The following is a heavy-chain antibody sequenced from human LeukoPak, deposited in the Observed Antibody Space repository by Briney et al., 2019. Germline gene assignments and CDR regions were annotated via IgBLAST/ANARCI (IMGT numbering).Heavy chain of an antibody. CDR2: IYYSGST. J-gene: IGHJ4*02. V-gene: IGHV4-31*03. D-gene: IGHD5-18*01. CDR1: GGSISSGGYY. Sequence: SETLSLTCTVSGGSISSGGYYWSWIRQHPGKGLEWIGYIYYSGSTYYNPSLKSRVTISVDTSKNQFSLKVRSVTAADTAVYYCARLHGYSYGHFDYWGQGTLVTVSS. CDR3: ARLHGYSYGHFDY.